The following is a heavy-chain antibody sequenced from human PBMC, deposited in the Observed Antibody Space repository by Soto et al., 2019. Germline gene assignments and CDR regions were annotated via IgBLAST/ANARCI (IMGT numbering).Heavy chain of an antibody. J-gene: IGHJ4*02. D-gene: IGHD1-1*01. Sequence: QGQLQESGPGLVEPSGTLSLTCTVTGASVSSGGWWTWLRQPPGKGPEWIGEIYHSGSTNYNPSLKSRVSRSLDNSKHRFSPRPTYVTVADRALYSGTTKPGGLNFGCQSWGKGTEVTVSS. CDR1: GASVSSGGW. V-gene: IGHV4-4*02. CDR2: IYHSGST. CDR3: TTKPGGLNFGCQS.